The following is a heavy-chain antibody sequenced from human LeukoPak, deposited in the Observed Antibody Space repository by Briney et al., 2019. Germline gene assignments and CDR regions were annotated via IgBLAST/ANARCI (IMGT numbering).Heavy chain of an antibody. CDR3: AKDWAVASSHPYYGMDV. CDR2: ISGSGGST. CDR1: GFTFSSYA. J-gene: IGHJ6*02. D-gene: IGHD6-19*01. V-gene: IGHV3-23*01. Sequence: PGGSLRLSCAASGFTFSSYAMSWVRQAPGKGLEWVSAISGSGGSTYYADSVKDRFTISRDNPKNTLYLQMNSLRAEDTAVYYCAKDWAVASSHPYYGMDVWGQGTTVTVSS.